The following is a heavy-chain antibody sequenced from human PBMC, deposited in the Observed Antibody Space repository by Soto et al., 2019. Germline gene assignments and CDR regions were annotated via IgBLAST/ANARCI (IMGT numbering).Heavy chain of an antibody. D-gene: IGHD3-10*02. Sequence: LDVSWDAYGAALDSYAIVCVRAAPGQGLECMGWINHNTGGTNYAQNFQGRVTMTRDTSINTAYMELSGLRADDTAVYYCARKNYYVKGSLGVWGQGTTVAGSS. CDR2: INHNTGGT. V-gene: IGHV1-2*02. CDR3: ARKNYYVKGSLGV. J-gene: IGHJ6*01. CDR1: GAALDSYA.